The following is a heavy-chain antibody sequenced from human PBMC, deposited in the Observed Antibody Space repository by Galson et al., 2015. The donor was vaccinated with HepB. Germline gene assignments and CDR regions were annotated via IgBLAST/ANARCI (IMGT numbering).Heavy chain of an antibody. D-gene: IGHD7-27*01. V-gene: IGHV3-21*01. CDR3: ARDLLVAWGKGDYYYYGMDV. Sequence: SLRLSCAASGFTFSSYSMNWVRQAPGKGLEWVSSISSSSSYIYYADSVKGRFTISRDNAKNSLYLQMNSLRAEDTAVYYCARDLLVAWGKGDYYYYGMDVWGQGTTVTVSS. CDR1: GFTFSSYS. J-gene: IGHJ6*02. CDR2: ISSSSSYI.